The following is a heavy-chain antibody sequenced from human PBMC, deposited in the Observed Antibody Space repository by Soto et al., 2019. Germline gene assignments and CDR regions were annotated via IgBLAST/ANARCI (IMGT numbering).Heavy chain of an antibody. CDR3: ARSTVTTALFDD. Sequence: EAQLVETGGGLIQPGGSLRLACKVSGFTVSNDYMSWVRQAPGKGLEWVSLIYLGGSTYYADSVKGRFTISRDSSTNTLFLQMNNLRADDTAIYFCARSTVTTALFDDWGQGTLVTVSS. CDR2: IYLGGST. J-gene: IGHJ4*02. V-gene: IGHV3-53*02. CDR1: GFTVSNDY. D-gene: IGHD4-17*01.